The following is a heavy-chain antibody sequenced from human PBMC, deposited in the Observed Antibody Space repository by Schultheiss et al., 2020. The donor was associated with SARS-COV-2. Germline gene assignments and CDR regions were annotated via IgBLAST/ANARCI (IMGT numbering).Heavy chain of an antibody. CDR1: GFTFSSYW. CDR2: IKQDGGEK. V-gene: IGHV3-7*01. D-gene: IGHD4-17*01. Sequence: GGSLRLSCAASGFTFSSYWMSWVRQAPGKGLEWVANIKQDGGEKYYVDSVKGRFTISRDNAKNSLYLQMNSLRAEDTAVYYCARNPDIAERDYGTFDYWGQGTLVTVSS. CDR3: ARNPDIAERDYGTFDY. J-gene: IGHJ4*02.